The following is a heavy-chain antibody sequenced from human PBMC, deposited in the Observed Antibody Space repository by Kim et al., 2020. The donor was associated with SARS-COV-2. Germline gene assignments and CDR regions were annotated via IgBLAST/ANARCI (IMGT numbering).Heavy chain of an antibody. V-gene: IGHV1-2*02. Sequence: ASVKVSCKASGYTFTGYYMHWVRQAPGQGLEWMGWINPNSGGTNYAQKFQGRVTMTRDTSISTAYMELSRLRSDDTAVYYCARSPEYSSGWYYFDYWGQGTLVTVSS. D-gene: IGHD6-19*01. CDR3: ARSPEYSSGWYYFDY. J-gene: IGHJ4*02. CDR1: GYTFTGYY. CDR2: INPNSGGT.